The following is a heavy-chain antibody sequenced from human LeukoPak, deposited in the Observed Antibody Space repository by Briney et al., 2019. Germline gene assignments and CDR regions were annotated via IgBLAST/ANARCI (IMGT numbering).Heavy chain of an antibody. J-gene: IGHJ4*02. CDR3: ARDVIPQDY. D-gene: IGHD2-2*02. V-gene: IGHV4-59*01. CDR1: GGSISGYY. CDR2: IHYIGST. Sequence: SETLSLTCTVSGGSISGYYWSWIRQPPGKGLEWIGYIHYIGSTNYNPSLKSRVTISVDTSKNQFSLKLSSVTAADTAVYYCARDVIPQDYWGQGTLVTVPS.